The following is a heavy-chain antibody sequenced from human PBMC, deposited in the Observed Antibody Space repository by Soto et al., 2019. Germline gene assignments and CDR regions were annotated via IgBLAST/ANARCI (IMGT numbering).Heavy chain of an antibody. CDR1: GFTFSPSA. V-gene: IGHV3-23*01. J-gene: IGHJ1*01. D-gene: IGHD6-6*01. Sequence: IRLYFAASGFTFSPSAMSWVRQAPGKGLEWVSAISGSGGSKYNADSEKGRFTISRDTSQNRLDLQMNSLRAEDTAVDVCAKGGVSYHSSSGYNGFAPGGEGTVVAIGS. CDR3: AKGGVSYHSSSGYNGFAP. CDR2: ISGSGGSK.